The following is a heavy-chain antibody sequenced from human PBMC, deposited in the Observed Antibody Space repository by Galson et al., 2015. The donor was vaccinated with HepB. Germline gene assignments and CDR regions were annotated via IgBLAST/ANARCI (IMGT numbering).Heavy chain of an antibody. CDR2: MNPNSGNT. J-gene: IGHJ6*03. V-gene: IGHV1-8*01. CDR1: GYTFTSYD. Sequence: SVKVSCKASGYTFTSYDINWVRQATGQGLEWMGWMNPNSGNTGYAQKFQGRVTMTRNTSISTAYMELSSLRSEDTAVYYCARVIGKGPNYDYIWGSYRYYYYYMDVWGKGTTVTVSS. CDR3: ARVIGKGPNYDYIWGSYRYYYYYMDV. D-gene: IGHD3-16*02.